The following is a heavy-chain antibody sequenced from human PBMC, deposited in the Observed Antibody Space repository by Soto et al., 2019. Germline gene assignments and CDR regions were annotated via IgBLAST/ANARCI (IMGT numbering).Heavy chain of an antibody. CDR3: AKVGFPYSYGYLFYY. J-gene: IGHJ4*02. CDR2: ISASGGST. CDR1: GFTFSTYA. D-gene: IGHD5-18*01. V-gene: IGHV3-23*01. Sequence: EVQLLESGGGLVQPGGSLRLSCAASGFTFSTYAMTWVRQAPGKGLEWVSAISASGGSTYYADSVKGRFTISRDNSKNTLYLQMNNLRVEDTAVYYCAKVGFPYSYGYLFYYWGQGTLVTVSS.